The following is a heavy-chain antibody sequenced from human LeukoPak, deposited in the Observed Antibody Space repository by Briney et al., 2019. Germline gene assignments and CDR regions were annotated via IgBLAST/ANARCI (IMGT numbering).Heavy chain of an antibody. CDR1: GFTFSSHA. Sequence: GGSLRLSCAASGFTFSSHAMSWVRQAPGKGLEWVSAITSGSGSNVYYTDSLKGRFTISRDNSKNTLYLHMNSLRAEDTAVYYCARHGSWSFDYWGQGTLVTVSA. V-gene: IGHV3-23*01. CDR2: ITSGSGSNV. CDR3: ARHGSWSFDY. J-gene: IGHJ4*02. D-gene: IGHD6-13*01.